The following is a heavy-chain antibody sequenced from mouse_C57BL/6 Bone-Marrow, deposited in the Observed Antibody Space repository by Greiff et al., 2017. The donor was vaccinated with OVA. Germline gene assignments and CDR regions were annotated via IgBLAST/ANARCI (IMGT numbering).Heavy chain of an antibody. D-gene: IGHD2-4*01. CDR2: IDPSDSYT. CDR3: ARDYDEYFDV. V-gene: IGHV1-69*01. CDR1: GYTFTSYW. J-gene: IGHJ1*03. Sequence: VQGQEPGAELVMPGASVKLSCKASGYTFTSYWMHWVKQRPGQGLEWIGEIDPSDSYTNYNQKFKGKSTLTVDKSSSTAYMQLSSLTSEDSAVYYCARDYDEYFDVWGTGTTVTVSS.